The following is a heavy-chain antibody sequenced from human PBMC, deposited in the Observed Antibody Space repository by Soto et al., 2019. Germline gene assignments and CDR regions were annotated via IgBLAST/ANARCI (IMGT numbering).Heavy chain of an antibody. D-gene: IGHD5-12*01. V-gene: IGHV3-7*05. CDR1: GFTFSSYW. J-gene: IGHJ4*02. Sequence: GSLRLSCAASGFTFSSYWMSWVRQPPGKGLDWVANIKEDGSEKYYTDSVKGLFSISRDNAKNSLSLQMNSLRAEDSAVYYCVRIHRAGYSGYFFDFWGQGALDIVSS. CDR3: VRIHRAGYSGYFFDF. CDR2: IKEDGSEK.